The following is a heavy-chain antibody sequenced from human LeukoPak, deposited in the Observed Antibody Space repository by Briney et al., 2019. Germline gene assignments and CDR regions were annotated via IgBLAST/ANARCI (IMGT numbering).Heavy chain of an antibody. CDR3: ARHTDSSSWYGARTADNWFDP. D-gene: IGHD6-13*01. Sequence: SETLSLTCTVSGGSISSYYWSWIRQPPGKGLEWMGYIYYSGSTNYNPSLKSRVTISVDTSKNQFSLKLSSVTAADTAVYYCARHTDSSSWYGARTADNWFDPWGQGTQVTASS. V-gene: IGHV4-59*08. J-gene: IGHJ5*02. CDR2: IYYSGST. CDR1: GGSISSYY.